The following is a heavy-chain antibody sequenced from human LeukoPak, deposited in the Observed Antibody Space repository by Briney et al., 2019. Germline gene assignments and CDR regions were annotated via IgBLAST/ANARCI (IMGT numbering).Heavy chain of an antibody. V-gene: IGHV4-34*01. J-gene: IGHJ4*02. CDR1: GGSFSGYY. D-gene: IGHD3-9*01. CDR2: INHSGST. CDR3: ARAHYDILTGRTPRTNLDY. Sequence: PSETLSLTCAVYGGSFSGYYWSWIRQPPGKGLEWIGEINHSGSTNYNPSLKSRVTISVDTSKNQFSLKLSSVTAADTAVYYCARAHYDILTGRTPRTNLDYWGQGTLVTVSS.